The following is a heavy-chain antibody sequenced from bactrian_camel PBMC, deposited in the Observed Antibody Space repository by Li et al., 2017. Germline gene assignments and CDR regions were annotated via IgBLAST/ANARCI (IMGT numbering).Heavy chain of an antibody. CDR2: INQGGDST. CDR1: GFTFSSYD. J-gene: IGHJ4*01. Sequence: VQLVESGGGLVQPGGSLRLSCAASGFTFSSYDMSWVRQAPGKGLEWVSGINQGGDSTYYADSVKGRFTISRDNAKNTLYLQLNSLKTEDTAMYYCAKGQYYWITTVQARAAGDLRGQGTQVTVS. CDR3: AKGQYYWITTVQARAAGDL. D-gene: IGHD3*01. V-gene: IGHV3S40*01.